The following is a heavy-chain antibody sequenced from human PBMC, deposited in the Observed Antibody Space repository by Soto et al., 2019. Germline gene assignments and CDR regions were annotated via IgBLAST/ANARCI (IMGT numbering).Heavy chain of an antibody. J-gene: IGHJ4*02. Sequence: GESLKISCKGSGYSFTSYWIGWVRQMPGKGLEWMGIIYPGDSDTRYSPSFQGQVPISADKSISTAYLQWSSLKASDTAMYYCARLMVRGVFGELDVEYYFDYWGQGTLVTVSS. CDR2: IYPGDSDT. D-gene: IGHD3-10*01. V-gene: IGHV5-51*01. CDR1: GYSFTSYW. CDR3: ARLMVRGVFGELDVEYYFDY.